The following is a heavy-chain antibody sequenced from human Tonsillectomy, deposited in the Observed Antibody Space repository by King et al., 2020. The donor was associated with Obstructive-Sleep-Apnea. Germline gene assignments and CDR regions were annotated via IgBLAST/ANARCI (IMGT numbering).Heavy chain of an antibody. J-gene: IGHJ6*02. Sequence: VQLVESGGGLVQPGRSLRLPCKGSGFNFGDHALNWFRQAPGKGLEGVSFIRSKTYGGTTDYAASVKGRFSISRDNSKSLAHLQMNTLKTEDTALYYCTRAVQGHYYGSSMQYFGMDVWGQGTTVTVSS. D-gene: IGHD3-10*01. V-gene: IGHV3-49*03. CDR2: IRSKTYGGTT. CDR1: GFNFGDHA. CDR3: TRAVQGHYYGSSMQYFGMDV.